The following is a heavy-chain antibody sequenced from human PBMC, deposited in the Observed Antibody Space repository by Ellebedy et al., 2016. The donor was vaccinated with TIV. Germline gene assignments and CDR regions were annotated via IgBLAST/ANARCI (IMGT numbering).Heavy chain of an antibody. Sequence: PGGSLRLSCTASGFIFGDYAMIWFRQAPGKGLEWVANVKQDGSETHYVDSVKGRFTISRDNAKNSLYLQMNSLRAEDTAVYYCARDNYKVSVAGSNWGQGTLVTVSS. CDR2: VKQDGSET. CDR3: ARDNYKVSVAGSN. J-gene: IGHJ4*02. D-gene: IGHD6-19*01. V-gene: IGHV3-7*01. CDR1: GFIFGDYA.